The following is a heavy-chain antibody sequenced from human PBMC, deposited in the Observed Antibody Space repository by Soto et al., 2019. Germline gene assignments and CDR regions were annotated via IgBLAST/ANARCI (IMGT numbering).Heavy chain of an antibody. Sequence: GASVKVSCKASGYSFTNNDVSWVRQATGQGLEWMGWMNPGSGDTGYAQKFQGRVTMTRDISIATAYMELSSLRSDDTAICYCARMATFGSLNWFDPWGQGTLVTVSS. CDR1: GYSFTNND. V-gene: IGHV1-8*01. D-gene: IGHD3-16*01. J-gene: IGHJ5*02. CDR2: MNPGSGDT. CDR3: ARMATFGSLNWFDP.